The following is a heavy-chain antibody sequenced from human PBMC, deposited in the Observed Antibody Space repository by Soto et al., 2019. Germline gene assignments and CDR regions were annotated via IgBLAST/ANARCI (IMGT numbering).Heavy chain of an antibody. CDR3: SGIVASGWFDP. J-gene: IGHJ5*02. V-gene: IGHV3-7*03. Sequence: EVQLVESGGGLVQPGGSLRLSCAASGFTFSSYWMSWVRQAPGKGLEWVANIKQDGSEKYYVDSVKGRFTISRDNAKNSLYLQMNSLRAEDPAVYYCSGIVASGWFDPWGQGTLVTVSS. D-gene: IGHD1-26*01. CDR1: GFTFSSYW. CDR2: IKQDGSEK.